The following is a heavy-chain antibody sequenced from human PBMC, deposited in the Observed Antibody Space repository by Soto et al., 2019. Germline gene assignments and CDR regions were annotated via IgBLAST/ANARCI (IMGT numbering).Heavy chain of an antibody. D-gene: IGHD2-21*01. J-gene: IGHJ5*02. CDR3: TSIEVVDTFDP. CDR1: GFTFSGST. V-gene: IGHV3-73*01. CDR2: IRSKANSYAT. Sequence: GGSLRLSCAASGFTFSGSTMHWVRQASGKGLEWVGRIRSKANSYATAYAASVKGRFTISRDDSKSTAYLQMNSMKTEYTGVYYFTSIEVVDTFDPWGQGTLVTVSS.